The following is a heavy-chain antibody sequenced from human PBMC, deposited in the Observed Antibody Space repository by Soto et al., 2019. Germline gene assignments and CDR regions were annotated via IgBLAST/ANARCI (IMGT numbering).Heavy chain of an antibody. CDR1: GGTFSSYA. CDR2: IIPIFGTA. J-gene: IGHJ3*02. V-gene: IGHV1-69*13. Sequence: SVKVSCKASGGTFSSYAISWLRQAPGQGLEWMGGIIPIFGTANYAQKFQGRVTITADESTSTAYMELSSLRSEDTAVYYCARDALNSGLSDDAFDIWGQGTMVTV. CDR3: ARDALNSGLSDDAFDI. D-gene: IGHD5-12*01.